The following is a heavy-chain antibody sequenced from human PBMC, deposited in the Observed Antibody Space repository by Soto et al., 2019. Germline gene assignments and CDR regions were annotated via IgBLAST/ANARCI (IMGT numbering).Heavy chain of an antibody. CDR3: AKGSASSGWPPSSRTSYYFYGMDV. V-gene: IGHV3-30*18. CDR1: GFTFSSYG. D-gene: IGHD6-19*01. J-gene: IGHJ6*02. Sequence: QVQLVESGGGVVQPGRSLRLSCAASGFTFSSYGMHWVRQAPGKGLEWVAVISYDGSKKYYADSVKGRFTISRDNSKNTLYLQMNSLRAEDTAVYYCAKGSASSGWPPSSRTSYYFYGMDVWGQGTTVTVSS. CDR2: ISYDGSKK.